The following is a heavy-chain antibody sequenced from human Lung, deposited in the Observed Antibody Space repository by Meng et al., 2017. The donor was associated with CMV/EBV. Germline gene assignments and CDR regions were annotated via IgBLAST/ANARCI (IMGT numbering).Heavy chain of an antibody. CDR3: AINIVVVPAADFHYYYYGMDF. J-gene: IGHJ6*04. V-gene: IGHV1-69*02. CDR1: GGTFSSYT. CDR2: IIPILGIA. Sequence: SVXVSCKASGGTFSSYTISWVRQAPGQGLEWMGRIIPILGIANYAQKFQGRVTITADKSTSTAYMELSSLRSEDTAVYYCAINIVVVPAADFHYYYYGMDFWGRGTTVTSAS. D-gene: IGHD2-2*01.